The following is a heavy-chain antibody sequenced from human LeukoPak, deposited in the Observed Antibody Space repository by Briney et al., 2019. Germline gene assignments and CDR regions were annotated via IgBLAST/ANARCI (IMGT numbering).Heavy chain of an antibody. CDR2: ISAYNGNT. D-gene: IGHD6-25*01. J-gene: IGHJ5*02. CDR3: AREPPLQSGMNWFDP. Sequence: GASVKVSCKASGYTFTSNGISWVRQAPGQGLEWMGWISAYNGNTNYAQKLQGRVTMTTDTSTSTAYMELRSLRSDDTAVYYCAREPPLQSGMNWFDPWGQGTLVTVSS. V-gene: IGHV1-18*01. CDR1: GYTFTSNG.